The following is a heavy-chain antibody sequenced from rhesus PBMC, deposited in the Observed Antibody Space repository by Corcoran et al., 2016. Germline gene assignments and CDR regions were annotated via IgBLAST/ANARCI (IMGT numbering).Heavy chain of an antibody. CDR1: GGSISGGYG. Sequence: QVQLQESGPGLLKPSETLSLTCAVSGGSISGGYGWGWIRQPPGKGLEWIGSIYSSSGNPYNNPSLKSRVTISTDTSKNQFFLKLSSVTAADTVVYYCARDEAEYCTGSGCYFDYWGQGVLVTVSS. D-gene: IGHD2-21*01. CDR2: IYSSSGNP. J-gene: IGHJ4*01. V-gene: IGHV4S7*01. CDR3: ARDEAEYCTGSGCYFDY.